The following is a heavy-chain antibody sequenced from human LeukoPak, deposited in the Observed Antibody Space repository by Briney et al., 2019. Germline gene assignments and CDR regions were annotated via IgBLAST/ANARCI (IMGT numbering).Heavy chain of an antibody. CDR1: GFTFSSYG. V-gene: IGHV3-23*01. CDR2: ISGSGGST. D-gene: IGHD3-10*01. CDR3: ARAGFGRPDY. J-gene: IGHJ4*02. Sequence: GGTLRLSCAASGFTFSSYGMSWVRQAPGKGLEWVSAISGSGGSTYYADSVKGRFTISRDNSKNTLYLQMNSLRAEDTAVYYCARAGFGRPDYWGQGTLVTVSS.